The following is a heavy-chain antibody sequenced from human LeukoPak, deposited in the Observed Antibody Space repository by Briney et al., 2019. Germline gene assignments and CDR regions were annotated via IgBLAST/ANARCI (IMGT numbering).Heavy chain of an antibody. CDR3: AREGVGVAAAGTFVCD. CDR1: GGSISSGGYY. CDR2: IYHSGST. V-gene: IGHV4-30-2*01. D-gene: IGHD6-13*01. J-gene: IGHJ4*02. Sequence: PSQTLSLTCTVSGGSISSGGYYWSWIRQPPGKGLEWIGYIYHSGSTYYNPSLKSRVTISVDRSKNQFSLKLSSVTAADTAVYYCAREGVGVAAAGTFVCDWGQGTLVTVSS.